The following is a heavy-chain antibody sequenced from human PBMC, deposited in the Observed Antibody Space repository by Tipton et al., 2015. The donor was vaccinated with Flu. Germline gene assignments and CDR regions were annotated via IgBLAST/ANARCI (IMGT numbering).Heavy chain of an antibody. V-gene: IGHV4-39*07. Sequence: TLSLTCAVSGYSIRSSNYYWAWIRQPPGKGLEWIGNIFHSGDSNHNPSLKSRVTLSVDTSKNQFSLKLSSVTAADTAVYYCARDPSLGMPDYFDSWGQGILVTASS. CDR1: GYSIRSSNYY. J-gene: IGHJ4*02. CDR3: ARDPSLGMPDYFDS. D-gene: IGHD2-2*01. CDR2: IFHSGDS.